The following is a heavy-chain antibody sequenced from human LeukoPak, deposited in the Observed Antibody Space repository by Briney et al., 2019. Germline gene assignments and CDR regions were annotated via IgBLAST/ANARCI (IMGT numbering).Heavy chain of an antibody. CDR2: IYVDGRTT. CDR1: GFTFSNYW. CDR3: IRDFRSADL. J-gene: IGHJ5*02. Sequence: GGSLRLSCVASGFTFSNYWMHWVRQPPGRGLVWVSRIYVDGRTTNYADSVKGRFTISRDNAKNTVYLEMNSLSVEDTATYYCIRDFRSADLWGQGTLVTVTS. V-gene: IGHV3-74*01.